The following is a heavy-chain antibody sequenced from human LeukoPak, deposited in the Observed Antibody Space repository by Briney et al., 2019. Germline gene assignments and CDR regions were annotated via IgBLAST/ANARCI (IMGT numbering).Heavy chain of an antibody. CDR2: IYVDGRTT. CDR1: GFTFSNYW. CDR3: IRDFRSADL. J-gene: IGHJ5*02. Sequence: GGSLRLSCVASGFTFSNYWMHWVRQPPGRGLVWVSRIYVDGRTTNYADSVKGRFTISRDNAKNTVYLEMNSLSVEDTATYYCIRDFRSADLWGQGTLVTVTS. V-gene: IGHV3-74*01.